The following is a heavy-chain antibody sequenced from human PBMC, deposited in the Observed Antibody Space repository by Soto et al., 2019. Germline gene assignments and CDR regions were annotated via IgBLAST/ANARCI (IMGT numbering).Heavy chain of an antibody. D-gene: IGHD1-26*01. V-gene: IGHV3-30*18. CDR1: GFTFSSYG. Sequence: GGSLRLSCAASGFTFSSYGMHWVRQAPGKGLEWVAVISYDGSNKYYADSVKGRFTISRDNSKNTLYLQMNSLRAEDTAVYYCAKDGSWSYGGPTFDYWGQGTRVTVSS. CDR3: AKDGSWSYGGPTFDY. CDR2: ISYDGSNK. J-gene: IGHJ4*02.